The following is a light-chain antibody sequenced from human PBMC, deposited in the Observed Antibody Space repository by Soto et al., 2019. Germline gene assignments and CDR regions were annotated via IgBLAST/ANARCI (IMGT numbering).Light chain of an antibody. V-gene: IGLV1-40*01. J-gene: IGLJ1*01. CDR3: QSFDNDLLAYV. Sequence: QSVLTQPPSVSGAPGQMVTISCTGASSNFGPADAVHWYQHIPGTAPKLLIYADNSRPSGVPGRFSASKSGTSASLAITGLQAEDEADYYCQSFDNDLLAYVFGTGTKVTVL. CDR1: SSNFGPADA. CDR2: ADN.